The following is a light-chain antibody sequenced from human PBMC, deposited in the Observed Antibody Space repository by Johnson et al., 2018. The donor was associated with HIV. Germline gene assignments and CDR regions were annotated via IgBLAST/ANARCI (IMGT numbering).Light chain of an antibody. Sequence: QSVLTQSPSVSAAPGQKVTISCSGSSSNIGNNYVSWYQQLPGTAPKLLIYDNNKRPSGIPDRFSGSKSGTSATLGITGLQTGDEADYYCGTWDSSLSALYVFGTGTKVTDL. CDR2: DNN. CDR1: SSNIGNNY. J-gene: IGLJ1*01. V-gene: IGLV1-51*01. CDR3: GTWDSSLSALYV.